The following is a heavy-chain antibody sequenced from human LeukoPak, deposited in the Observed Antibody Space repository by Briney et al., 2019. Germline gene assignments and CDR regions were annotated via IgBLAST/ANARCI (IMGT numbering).Heavy chain of an antibody. CDR3: ARSFIAVAGSFDY. V-gene: IGHV4-59*01. D-gene: IGHD6-19*01. J-gene: IGHJ4*02. CDR1: GGSISSYY. CDR2: IYYSGST. Sequence: PSETLSLTCTVSGGSISSYYWSWIRQPPGKGLEWIGYIYYSGSTNYNPSLKSRVTISVDTSKNQFSLKLSSVTAADTAVYYCARSFIAVAGSFDYWGQGTLVTASS.